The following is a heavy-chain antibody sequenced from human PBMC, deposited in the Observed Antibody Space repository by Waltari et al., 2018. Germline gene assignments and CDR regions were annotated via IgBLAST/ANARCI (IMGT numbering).Heavy chain of an antibody. D-gene: IGHD5-12*01. CDR2: SSSSSSYI. V-gene: IGHV3-21*01. CDR1: GFTFSSYS. J-gene: IGHJ4*02. Sequence: EVQLVESGGGLVKPGGSLRLSCAASGFTFSSYSMNWVRQAPGKGLEWVSSSSSSSSYIYYADSVKGRFTISRDNAKNSLYLQMNSLRAEDTAVYYCARSGYSGYSVDYWGQGTLVTVSS. CDR3: ARSGYSGYSVDY.